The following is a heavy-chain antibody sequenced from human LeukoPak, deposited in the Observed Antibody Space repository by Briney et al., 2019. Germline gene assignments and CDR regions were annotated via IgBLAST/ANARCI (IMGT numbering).Heavy chain of an antibody. CDR3: ASHDEEYDILAGYWIET. D-gene: IGHD3-9*01. CDR1: GLTFSNSW. CDR2: ITSRGNEI. V-gene: IGHV3-21*01. J-gene: IGHJ5*02. Sequence: GGSLRLSCVASGLTFSNSWMNWVRQTPGRGLEWVSSITSRGNEIHYADSVKGRFTISRDNGDNSIHLQMNSLRGEDTAIYYCASHDEEYDILAGYWIETWGQGTLVTVSS.